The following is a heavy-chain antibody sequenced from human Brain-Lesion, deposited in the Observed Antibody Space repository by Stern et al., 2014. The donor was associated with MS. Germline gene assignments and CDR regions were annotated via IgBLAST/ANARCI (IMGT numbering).Heavy chain of an antibody. Sequence: QVQLQESGPGLVKPSETLSLTCTVSGGSISSSSYYWGWIRQPPGKGLEWIGSIYYRGSTYYNPSLKSRVTLSMDTSKTQVSLSLSSVTAADTAVYFCAKLWLGELPESPFDYWGQGTLVTVSS. V-gene: IGHV4-39*01. CDR1: GGSISSSSYY. D-gene: IGHD3-10*01. CDR2: IYYRGST. J-gene: IGHJ4*02. CDR3: AKLWLGELPESPFDY.